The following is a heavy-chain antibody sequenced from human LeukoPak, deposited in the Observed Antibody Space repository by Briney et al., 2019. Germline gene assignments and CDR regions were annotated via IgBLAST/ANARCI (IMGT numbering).Heavy chain of an antibody. D-gene: IGHD5-18*01. CDR1: GGTFSSYA. Sequence: EASAKVSCKASGGTFSSYAISWVRQAPGQGLEWMGRIIPIFGTANYAQKFQGRVTITTDESTSTAYMELSSLRSEDTAVYYCARQTGHRGYSYLEAFDIWGQGTMVTVSS. CDR2: IIPIFGTA. J-gene: IGHJ3*02. CDR3: ARQTGHRGYSYLEAFDI. V-gene: IGHV1-69*05.